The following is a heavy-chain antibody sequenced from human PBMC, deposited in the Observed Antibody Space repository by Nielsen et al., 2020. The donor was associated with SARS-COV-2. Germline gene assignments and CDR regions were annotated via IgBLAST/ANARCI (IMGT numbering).Heavy chain of an antibody. V-gene: IGHV3-23*01. Sequence: GESLKISCAASGFTFSSYVMSWVRQAPGKGLEWVSGNSDSGDTTYYEDSVKGRFTISRDNSKSTLYLQMNSLRAEDTAMYFCAKHNWNEDSFDCWGQGTLVTVSS. CDR1: GFTFSSYV. CDR3: AKHNWNEDSFDC. CDR2: NSDSGDTT. J-gene: IGHJ4*02. D-gene: IGHD1-20*01.